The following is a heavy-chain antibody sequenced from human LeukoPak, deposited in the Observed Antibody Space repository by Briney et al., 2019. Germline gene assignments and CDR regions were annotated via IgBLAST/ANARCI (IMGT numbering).Heavy chain of an antibody. Sequence: GRSLRLSCAASGFTFSSYAMHWVRQAPGKGLEWVAVISYDGSNKYYADSVKGRFTISRDTSKNTLYLQMNSLRAEDTAVYYCPRGGIVGATINWFDPWGQGTLVTVSS. D-gene: IGHD1-26*01. CDR3: PRGGIVGATINWFDP. CDR1: GFTFSSYA. J-gene: IGHJ5*02. V-gene: IGHV3-30-3*01. CDR2: ISYDGSNK.